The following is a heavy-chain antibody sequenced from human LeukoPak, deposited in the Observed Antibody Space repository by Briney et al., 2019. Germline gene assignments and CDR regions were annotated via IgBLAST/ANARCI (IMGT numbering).Heavy chain of an antibody. Sequence: SETLSLTCTVSSGSISSCGYYWSWIRQHPGKGLEWIGYIYYSGSTYYNPSLKSRVTISVDTSKNQFSLKLSSVTAADTAVYYCARDQPSGTFDPWGQGTLVTVSS. V-gene: IGHV4-31*03. CDR1: SGSISSCGYY. D-gene: IGHD3-3*01. CDR3: ARDQPSGTFDP. J-gene: IGHJ5*02. CDR2: IYYSGST.